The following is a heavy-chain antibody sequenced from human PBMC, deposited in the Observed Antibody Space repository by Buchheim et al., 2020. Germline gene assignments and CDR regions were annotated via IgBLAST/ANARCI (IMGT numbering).Heavy chain of an antibody. Sequence: QVQLQESGPGLVKPSETLSLTCTVSGASIFSSSYYWGWIRQPPGKGLEWIGTIFYSGNTYFNPSLKSRLTISVDTSKNQFSLKLSSVTAADTALYYCARQGVLLMFGEEYFDLWGRGTL. CDR1: GASIFSSSYY. V-gene: IGHV4-39*01. J-gene: IGHJ2*01. D-gene: IGHD3-10*02. CDR2: IFYSGNT. CDR3: ARQGVLLMFGEEYFDL.